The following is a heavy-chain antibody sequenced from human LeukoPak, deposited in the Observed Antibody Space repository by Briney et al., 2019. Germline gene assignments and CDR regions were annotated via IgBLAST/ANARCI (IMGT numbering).Heavy chain of an antibody. CDR3: AREGYYYDSRGYFDY. D-gene: IGHD3-22*01. J-gene: IGHJ4*02. CDR1: GYTFTGYY. Sequence: ASVKVSCKASGYTFTGYYMHWVRQAPGQGLEWMGWINPNSGGTNYAQKFQGRVTMTRDTSISTAYMELSRLRSDDTAVYYCAREGYYYDSRGYFDYWGQGTLVTVSS. CDR2: INPNSGGT. V-gene: IGHV1-2*02.